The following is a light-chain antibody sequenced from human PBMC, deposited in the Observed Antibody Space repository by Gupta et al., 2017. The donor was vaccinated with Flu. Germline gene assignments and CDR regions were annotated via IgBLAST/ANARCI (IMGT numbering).Light chain of an antibody. CDR2: EVS. CDR3: SSDTGSTLVV. CDR1: SSAVGGYNY. V-gene: IGLV2-14*01. Sequence: QSALTQPASVSGSPGQSITISCTGFSSAVGGYNYLSWYQQHPGKAPKLMIYEVSNRPSGVADRFSGSKSGNTASLTISGRQEEDEADYYCSSDTGSTLVVFGGGTKVTVL. J-gene: IGLJ2*01.